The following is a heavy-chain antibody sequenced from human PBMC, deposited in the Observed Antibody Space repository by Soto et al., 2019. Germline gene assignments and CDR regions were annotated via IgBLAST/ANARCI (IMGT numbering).Heavy chain of an antibody. V-gene: IGHV2-5*02. J-gene: IGHJ1*01. Sequence: QITLKESGHTLGKPTQTLTLTCTFSGFSLSTSGVGVGWIRQPPGKALEWLALIYWDDDKRYSPSLKSRLPITQDTSTDQVVLTMNNMDPVDTATYYCAHASKQLVRYFQHWGQGTLVTVSS. CDR2: IYWDDDK. CDR1: GFSLSTSGVG. CDR3: AHASKQLVRYFQH. D-gene: IGHD6-13*01.